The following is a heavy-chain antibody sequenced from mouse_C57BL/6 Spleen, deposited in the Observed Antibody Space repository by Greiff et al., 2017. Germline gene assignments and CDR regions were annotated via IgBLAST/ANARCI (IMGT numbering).Heavy chain of an antibody. J-gene: IGHJ3*01. CDR2: IYPGDGDT. Sequence: QVQLQQSGAELVKPGASVKISCKASGYAFRSYWMNWVKQRPGKGLEWIGQIYPGDGDTNYNGKFKGKATLTADKSSSTAYMQLSSLTSEDSAVYFCARSEYGNYLAWFAYWGQGTLVTVSA. V-gene: IGHV1-80*01. D-gene: IGHD2-10*02. CDR3: ARSEYGNYLAWFAY. CDR1: GYAFRSYW.